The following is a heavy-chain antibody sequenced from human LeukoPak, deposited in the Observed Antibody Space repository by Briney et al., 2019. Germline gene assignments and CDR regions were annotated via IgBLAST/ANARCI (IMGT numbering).Heavy chain of an antibody. CDR2: ISSSSSSYT. CDR3: ASLRYFDWYLWY. CDR1: GFTFSDYY. V-gene: IGHV3-11*06. J-gene: IGHJ4*02. Sequence: GGSLRLSCAASGFTFSDYYMSWIRQAPGKGLEWVSYISSSSSSYTNYADSVKGRFTISRDNAKNSLYLQMNSLRAEDTAVYYCASLRYFDWYLWYWGQGTLVTVSS. D-gene: IGHD3-9*01.